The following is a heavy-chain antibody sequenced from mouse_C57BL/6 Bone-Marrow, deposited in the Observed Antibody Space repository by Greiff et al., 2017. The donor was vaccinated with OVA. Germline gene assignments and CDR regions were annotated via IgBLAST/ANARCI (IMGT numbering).Heavy chain of an antibody. J-gene: IGHJ2*01. CDR2: IRNKANGYTT. CDR3: ARYGSPYFDY. CDR1: GFTFTDYY. V-gene: IGHV7-3*01. Sequence: EVKVVESGGGLVQPGGSLSLSCAASGFTFTDYYMSWVRQPPGKALEWLGFIRNKANGYTTEYSASVKGRFTISRDNSQSILYLQMNALRAEDSATYYCARYGSPYFDYWGQGTTLTVSS. D-gene: IGHD6-1*01.